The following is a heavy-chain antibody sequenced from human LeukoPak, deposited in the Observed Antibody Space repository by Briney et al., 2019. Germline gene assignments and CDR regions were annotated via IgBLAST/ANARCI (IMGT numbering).Heavy chain of an antibody. D-gene: IGHD2-21*01. CDR3: AKDRIQFKRVFDCFDS. CDR2: IGNTET. CDR1: GFPFKTNA. Sequence: GGSLRLSCATSGFPFKTNAMSWVRQAPGKGLEWVATIGNTETFYSDSVPGRFTITRDNSKNKVYLQMNRLRVQDTAIYYCAKDRIQFKRVFDCFDSWVQASLVAVCS. V-gene: IGHV3-23*01. J-gene: IGHJ4*02.